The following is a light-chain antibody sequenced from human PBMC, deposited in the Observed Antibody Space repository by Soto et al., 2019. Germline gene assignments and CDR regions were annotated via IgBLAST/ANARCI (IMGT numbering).Light chain of an antibody. CDR2: GAS. J-gene: IGKJ1*01. CDR1: QSVSSN. Sequence: EIVMTQSPATLSVSPGERATLSCRASQSVSSNLAWYQQKPGQAPRLPIYGASTRATGIPARLGGSGSGTEFTLAISSLQSEDFAVYYCQQYNNWPPWTFGQGTKVEVK. CDR3: QQYNNWPPWT. V-gene: IGKV3-15*01.